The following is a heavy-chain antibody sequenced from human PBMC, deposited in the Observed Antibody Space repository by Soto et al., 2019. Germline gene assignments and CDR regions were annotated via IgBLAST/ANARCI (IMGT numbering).Heavy chain of an antibody. CDR2: IYYSGST. CDR3: ARYYDSSGGDWFDP. Sequence: SETLSLTCTVSGGSISSGDYYWSWIRQPPGKGLEWIGYIYYSGSTYYNPSLKSRVTISVDTSKNQFSLKLSSVTAAGTAVYYCARYYDSSGGDWFDPWGQGTLVTVSS. V-gene: IGHV4-30-4*01. D-gene: IGHD3-22*01. J-gene: IGHJ5*02. CDR1: GGSISSGDYY.